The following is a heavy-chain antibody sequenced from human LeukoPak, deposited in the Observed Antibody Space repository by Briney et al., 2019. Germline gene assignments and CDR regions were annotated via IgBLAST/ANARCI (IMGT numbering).Heavy chain of an antibody. Sequence: PSETLSLTCAVYGGSFSGYYWSWIRQPPGKGLEWIGEINHSGSTNYNPPLKSRVTISVDTSKNQFSLKLSSVTAADTAVYYCARGRYSSWSWFDPWGQGTLVTVSS. CDR3: ARGRYSSWSWFDP. V-gene: IGHV4-34*01. CDR1: GGSFSGYY. CDR2: INHSGST. J-gene: IGHJ5*02. D-gene: IGHD6-13*01.